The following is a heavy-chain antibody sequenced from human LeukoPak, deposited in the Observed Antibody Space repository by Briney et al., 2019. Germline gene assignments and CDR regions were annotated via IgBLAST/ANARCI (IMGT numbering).Heavy chain of an antibody. CDR2: IKSKTDGTTT. CDR1: GFTFSNAW. CDR3: TTAGGDPIFDY. V-gene: IGHV3-15*01. J-gene: IGHJ4*02. Sequence: GGSLRLSCAASGFTFSNAWMSWVRQAPGKGLEWVGRIKSKTDGTTTDYSAPVRGRFTISRDDSKNTLYLQMNSLKTEDTAVYYCTTAGGDPIFDYWGQGTLVTVSP. D-gene: IGHD2-21*02.